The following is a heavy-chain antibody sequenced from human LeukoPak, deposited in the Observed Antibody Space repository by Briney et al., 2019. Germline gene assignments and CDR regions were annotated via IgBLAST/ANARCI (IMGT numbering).Heavy chain of an antibody. CDR2: ISSSSSYI. D-gene: IGHD3-10*01. CDR1: GFTFSSYS. V-gene: IGHV3-21*01. J-gene: IGHJ6*03. CDR3: ARAPPRGVYYMDV. Sequence: GGSLRLSCAASGFTFSSYSMNWVRQAPGKGLEWVSSISSSSSYIYYADSVKGRFTISRDNAKNSLYLQMNSLRAEDTAVYYCARAPPRGVYYMDVWGKGTTVTVSS.